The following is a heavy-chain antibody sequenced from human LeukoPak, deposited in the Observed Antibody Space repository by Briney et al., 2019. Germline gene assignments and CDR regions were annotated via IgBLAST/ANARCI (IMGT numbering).Heavy chain of an antibody. V-gene: IGHV1-2*06. CDR1: GYTFTGYY. CDR3: ARGLSGTYRGATDF. Sequence: ASVKVSCKASGYTFTGYYMHWVRQAPGQGLEWMGRINPNSGGTNYAQKFQGRVTMTRDTSISTAYMELSRLRSDDTAVYYCARGLSGTYRGATDFWGQGTLATVSS. D-gene: IGHD1-26*01. CDR2: INPNSGGT. J-gene: IGHJ4*02.